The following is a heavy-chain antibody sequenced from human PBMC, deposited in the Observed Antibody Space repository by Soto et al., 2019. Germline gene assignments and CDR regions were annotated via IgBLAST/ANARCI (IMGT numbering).Heavy chain of an antibody. J-gene: IGHJ6*02. CDR2: IKQDGSEK. Sequence: PGGSLRLSCAASGFTFSSYWMSWVRQAPGKGLEWVANIKQDGSEKYYVDSVKGRFTISRDNAKNSLYLQMNSLRAEGTAVYYCARQGGGDCSGGSCYTLSYYYGMDVWGQGTTVTVSS. CDR1: GFTFSSYW. D-gene: IGHD2-15*01. CDR3: ARQGGGDCSGGSCYTLSYYYGMDV. V-gene: IGHV3-7*03.